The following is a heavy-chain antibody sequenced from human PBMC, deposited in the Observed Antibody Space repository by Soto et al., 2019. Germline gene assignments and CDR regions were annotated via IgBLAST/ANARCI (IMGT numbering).Heavy chain of an antibody. V-gene: IGHV1-69*12. CDR2: TIPIFGTA. J-gene: IGHJ6*02. Sequence: QVQLVQSGAEVKKPGSSVKVSCKASGGTFSSYAISWVRQAPGQGLEWMGGTIPIFGTANYAQKIQGRVRITAAEATSQAYMELSSLRSEDTAVYYCASPPPQDYYCGMEVWGQGTTVSVSS. CDR3: ASPPPQDYYCGMEV. CDR1: GGTFSSYA.